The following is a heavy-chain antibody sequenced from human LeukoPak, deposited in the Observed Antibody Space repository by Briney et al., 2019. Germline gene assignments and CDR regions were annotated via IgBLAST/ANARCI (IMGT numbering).Heavy chain of an antibody. J-gene: IGHJ3*02. CDR1: GFTFSSYS. Sequence: PGGSLRLSCAASGFTFSSYSMNWVRQAPGKGLEWVSYISSSSSTIYYADSVKGRFTISRDNSKNTLYLQMNSLRAEDTAVYYCANLHDYGDSNDAFDIWGQGTMVTVSS. CDR3: ANLHDYGDSNDAFDI. D-gene: IGHD4-17*01. CDR2: ISSSSSTI. V-gene: IGHV3-48*01.